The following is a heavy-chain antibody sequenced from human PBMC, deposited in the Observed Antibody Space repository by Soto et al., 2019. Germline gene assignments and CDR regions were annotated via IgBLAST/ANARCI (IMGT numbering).Heavy chain of an antibody. CDR2: INPNSGGT. CDR3: ARVDGWNYVGGFDY. Sequence: QVQLGQSGAEVKKPGASVKVSCKASGYTFTGYYMHWVRQAPGQGLEWMGWINPNSGGTNYAQKFQGWVTMTRDTSISTAYMELSRLRSDDTAVYYCARVDGWNYVGGFDYWGQGTLVTVSS. D-gene: IGHD1-7*01. CDR1: GYTFTGYY. V-gene: IGHV1-2*04. J-gene: IGHJ4*02.